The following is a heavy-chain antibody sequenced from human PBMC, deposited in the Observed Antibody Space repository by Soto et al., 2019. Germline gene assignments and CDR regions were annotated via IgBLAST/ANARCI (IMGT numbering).Heavy chain of an antibody. Sequence: GSGPTLVNPTQTLTLTCTFSGFSITAGGMGVSWFRQPPGKALEWPALIDSDDDKFYSTSLKTRLTISKDTSKSQVVLRLTNMDPMDTGTYFCAKIPYAVAPWGGAFEIWGRGTKVTVSS. CDR3: AKIPYAVAPWGGAFEI. D-gene: IGHD6-19*01. CDR2: IDSDDDK. V-gene: IGHV2-70*01. J-gene: IGHJ3*02. CDR1: GFSITAGGMG.